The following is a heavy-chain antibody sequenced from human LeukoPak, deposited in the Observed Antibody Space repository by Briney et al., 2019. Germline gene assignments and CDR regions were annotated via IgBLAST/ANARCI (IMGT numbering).Heavy chain of an antibody. Sequence: PSETLSLTCAVYGGSFSGYYWSWIRQPPGKGLEWIGEINHSGSTNYNPSLKSRVTISVDTSKNQFSLKLSSVTAADTAVYYCARAGGYSYDLDYWGQGTLVTVSS. CDR2: INHSGST. CDR1: GGSFSGYY. D-gene: IGHD5-18*01. V-gene: IGHV4-34*01. J-gene: IGHJ4*02. CDR3: ARAGGYSYDLDY.